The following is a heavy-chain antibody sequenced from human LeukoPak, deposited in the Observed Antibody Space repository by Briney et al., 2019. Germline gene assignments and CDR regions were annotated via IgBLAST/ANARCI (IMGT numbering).Heavy chain of an antibody. D-gene: IGHD6-19*01. Sequence: GASVTVSCKASGYTFTSYYIHWVRQAPGQGLEWMGIINPGGGTTSYAQKFQGRVTMTRDTSTSTVYMELSSLRSEDTAVYYCAREQWLVRQGVRAFDYWGQGTLVTVSS. CDR3: AREQWLVRQGVRAFDY. CDR1: GYTFTSYY. CDR2: INPGGGTT. J-gene: IGHJ4*02. V-gene: IGHV1-46*01.